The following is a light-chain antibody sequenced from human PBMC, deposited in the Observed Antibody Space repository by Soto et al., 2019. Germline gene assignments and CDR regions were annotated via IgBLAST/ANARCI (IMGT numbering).Light chain of an antibody. Sequence: EIVLTQSPGTLSLSPGERATLSCRASRSFASSYLAWYQHKPGQAPRLLIYAASIRATGVPDRFSGSGSGTDFTLTISRLEPEDFAVYYCQQYGSSPGTFGQGTKVDIK. CDR1: RSFASSY. J-gene: IGKJ1*01. CDR2: AAS. CDR3: QQYGSSPGT. V-gene: IGKV3-20*01.